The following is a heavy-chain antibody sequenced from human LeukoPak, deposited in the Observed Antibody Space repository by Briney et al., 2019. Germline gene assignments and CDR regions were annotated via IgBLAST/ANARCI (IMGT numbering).Heavy chain of an antibody. D-gene: IGHD3-9*01. CDR2: ISGSGGST. J-gene: IGHJ4*02. CDR1: GFTFSNYA. V-gene: IGHV3-23*01. CDR3: AKVRYVGYYFDT. Sequence: PGGSLRLSCAASGFTFSNYAMNCVRQAPGKGLEWVSSISGSGGSTYYADSVKGRFTISRDNSKNTLYLQMNSLRAEDTAVYYCAKVRYVGYYFDTWGQGTLVTVSS.